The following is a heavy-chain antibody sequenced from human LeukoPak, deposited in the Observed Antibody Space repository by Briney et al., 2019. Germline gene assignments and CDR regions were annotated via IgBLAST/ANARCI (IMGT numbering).Heavy chain of an antibody. CDR2: IYPGDSDT. CDR1: GYSFTSYW. D-gene: IGHD3-10*01. Sequence: GESLKISCKGSGYSFTSYWIGWVRQMPGKGLEWMGIIYPGDSDTRYSPSFQGQVTISADKSISTAYLQWSSLKAPDTAVYYCARRVYGYGSGSYYSDYWGQGTLVTVSS. CDR3: ARRVYGYGSGSYYSDY. V-gene: IGHV5-51*01. J-gene: IGHJ4*02.